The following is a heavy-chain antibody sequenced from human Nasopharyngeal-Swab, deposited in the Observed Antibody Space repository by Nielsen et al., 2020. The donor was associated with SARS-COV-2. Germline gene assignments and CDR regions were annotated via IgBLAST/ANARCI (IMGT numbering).Heavy chain of an antibody. J-gene: IGHJ4*02. D-gene: IGHD1-26*01. V-gene: IGHV3-30*19. CDR1: GFTFSSYG. Sequence: GESLKISCAASGFTFSSYGMHWVRQAPGKGLEWVAVIWYDGSNKYYADSVKGRFTISRDNSKNTVYLQMNSLRAEDTAVYYCARDNSRGGSYAGVYYFDYWGQGTLVTVSS. CDR2: IWYDGSNK. CDR3: ARDNSRGGSYAGVYYFDY.